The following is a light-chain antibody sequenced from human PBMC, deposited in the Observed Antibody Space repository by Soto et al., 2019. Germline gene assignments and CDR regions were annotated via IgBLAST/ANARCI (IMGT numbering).Light chain of an antibody. CDR3: QHYNSYSEA. CDR2: KAS. Sequence: IQMTQSPSTLSGSVGDRVTITCRASQTISSWLAWYQQKPGKAPKLLIYKASTLKSGVPSRFSGSGSGPEFTLTISSLQPDDFATSYCQHYNSYSEAFGQGTKV. CDR1: QTISSW. J-gene: IGKJ1*01. V-gene: IGKV1-5*03.